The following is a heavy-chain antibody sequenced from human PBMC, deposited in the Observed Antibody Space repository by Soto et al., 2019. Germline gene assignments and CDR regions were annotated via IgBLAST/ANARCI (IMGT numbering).Heavy chain of an antibody. J-gene: IGHJ4*02. V-gene: IGHV1-69*06. CDR3: ARGVGDGYNALMF. CDR1: GGTFSSYS. D-gene: IGHD5-12*01. Sequence: SVKVSCKASGGTFSSYSISWVRQAPGQGLEWMGGIIPIFGTANYAQKFQGRVTITADKSTSTAYMELSSLRSEDTAVYYCARGVGDGYNALMFWGQGTLVTVSS. CDR2: IIPIFGTA.